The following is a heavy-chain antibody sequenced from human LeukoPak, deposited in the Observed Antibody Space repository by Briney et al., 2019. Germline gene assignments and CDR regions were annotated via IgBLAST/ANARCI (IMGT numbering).Heavy chain of an antibody. CDR1: GFTFSSCW. J-gene: IGHJ4*02. Sequence: GGSLRLSCAASGFTFSSCWMSWVRQAPGKGLEWVANIKQDGSEKYYVDSVKGRFTISRDNAKNSLYLQMNSLRAEDTAVYYCARGHYDILTGYSHGPDYWGQGTLVTVSS. CDR2: IKQDGSEK. CDR3: ARGHYDILTGYSHGPDY. D-gene: IGHD3-9*01. V-gene: IGHV3-7*04.